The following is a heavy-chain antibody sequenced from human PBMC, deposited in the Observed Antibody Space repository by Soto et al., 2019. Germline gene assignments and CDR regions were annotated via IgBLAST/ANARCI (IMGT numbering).Heavy chain of an antibody. V-gene: IGHV1-69*02. D-gene: IGHD4-4*01. CDR1: GGTFSTYT. CDR3: AGYPDSHYNHSHASSYP. J-gene: IGHJ5*02. Sequence: QVQLVQSGAEVKKPGSSVTVSCKASGGTFSTYTITWVRQAPGQGLEWMGRIIPIIGIINYAQKFEGRVTISADKFTGKAYRELTGLRSDETAVYYCAGYPDSHYNHSHASSYPWGQGTLVTVSS. CDR2: IIPIIGII.